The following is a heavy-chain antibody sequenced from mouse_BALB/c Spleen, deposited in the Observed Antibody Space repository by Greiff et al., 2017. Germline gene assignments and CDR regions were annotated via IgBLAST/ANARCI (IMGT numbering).Heavy chain of an antibody. J-gene: IGHJ3*01. Sequence: EVKLEESGPGLVKPSQSLSLTCTVTGYSITSDYAWNWIRQFPGNKLEWMGYISYSGSTSYNPSLKSRISITRDTSKNQFFLQLNSVTTEDTATYYCARCDYGSSSWFAYWGQGTLVTVSA. CDR1: GYSITSDYA. CDR2: ISYSGST. CDR3: ARCDYGSSSWFAY. D-gene: IGHD1-1*01. V-gene: IGHV3-2*02.